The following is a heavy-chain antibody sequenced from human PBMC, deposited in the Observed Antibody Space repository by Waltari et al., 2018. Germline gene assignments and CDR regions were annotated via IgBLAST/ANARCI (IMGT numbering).Heavy chain of an antibody. V-gene: IGHV3-7*01. CDR1: GFTFSSYW. D-gene: IGHD1-26*01. CDR2: IKQDGSEK. J-gene: IGHJ4*02. CDR3: ARRGQWWELLERWDYFDY. Sequence: EVQLVESGGGLVQPGGSLRLSCAASGFTFSSYWMSWVRQAPGKGLEWVANIKQDGSEKYYVASVKGRFTISRDHAKHSLYLQMNSLRAEDTAVYYCARRGQWWELLERWDYFDYWGQGTLVTVSS.